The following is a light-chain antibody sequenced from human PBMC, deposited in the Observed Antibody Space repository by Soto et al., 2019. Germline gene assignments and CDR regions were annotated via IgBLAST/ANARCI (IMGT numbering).Light chain of an antibody. Sequence: EIVLTQSPGTLSLSPGERATLSCRASQSVSSSYLAWYQHKPGQAPRLPIYVASNRATGIPERFSGSGSGTDVALTISRLEPEDFAMYSCQEYGGSPMYTFGQGNKLEIK. V-gene: IGKV3-20*01. CDR3: QEYGGSPMYT. CDR2: VAS. CDR1: QSVSSSY. J-gene: IGKJ2*01.